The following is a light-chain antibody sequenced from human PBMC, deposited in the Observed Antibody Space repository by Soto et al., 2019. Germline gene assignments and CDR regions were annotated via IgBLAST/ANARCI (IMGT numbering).Light chain of an antibody. V-gene: IGKV1-5*03. CDR3: QQYSRNPLT. CDR2: KAS. Sequence: DIQMTQSPSTLSASVGDRVTITCRASQSVSSWLAWYQQKPGEVPKLLIYKASSLESGVTSRVSGSGSGTEFTLTISSLQPDDFGTYYCQQYSRNPLTFGGGTKVEIK. CDR1: QSVSSW. J-gene: IGKJ4*01.